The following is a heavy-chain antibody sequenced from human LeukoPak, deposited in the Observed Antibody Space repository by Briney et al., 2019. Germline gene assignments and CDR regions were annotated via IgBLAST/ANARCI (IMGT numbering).Heavy chain of an antibody. CDR1: GFTFSDYA. CDR3: AKDQNYYGSGELLHFDY. J-gene: IGHJ4*02. D-gene: IGHD3-10*01. CDR2: ISGGGGIT. Sequence: GGSLRLSCVVSGFTFSDYAMSWVRQAPGKGLEWVSGISGGGGITHYADSMKGRFTISRDNAKNSLYLQMNSLRAEDTALYYCAKDQNYYGSGELLHFDYWGQGTLVTVSS. V-gene: IGHV3-23*01.